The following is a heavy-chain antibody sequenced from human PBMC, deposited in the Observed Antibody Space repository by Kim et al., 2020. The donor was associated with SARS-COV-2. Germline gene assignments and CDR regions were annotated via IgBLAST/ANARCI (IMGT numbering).Heavy chain of an antibody. CDR2: IYYSGST. J-gene: IGHJ4*02. Sequence: SETLSLTCTVSGGSISSGGYYWSWIRQHPGKGLEWIGYIYYSGSTYYNPSLKSRVTISVDTSKNQFSLKLSSVTAADTAVYYCARGVAPSSSWYEAFPFGYWGQGTLVTVSS. V-gene: IGHV4-31*03. CDR1: GGSISSGGYY. D-gene: IGHD6-13*01. CDR3: ARGVAPSSSWYEAFPFGY.